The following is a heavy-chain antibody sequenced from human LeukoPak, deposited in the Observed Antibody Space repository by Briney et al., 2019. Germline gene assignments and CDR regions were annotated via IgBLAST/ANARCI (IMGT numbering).Heavy chain of an antibody. CDR2: IDDSGNT. Sequence: PSETLSLTSTVSGGSISRYYWSWIRRPPGKGLEWIGYIDDSGNTNYNPSLKSQVTISVDKSKNQFSLKLSFVTAADTAMYYCARSDYHNSGSHTVFDAFDIWGQGTRVTVSS. J-gene: IGHJ3*02. CDR3: ARSDYHNSGSHTVFDAFDI. CDR1: GGSISRYY. V-gene: IGHV4-59*01. D-gene: IGHD3-10*01.